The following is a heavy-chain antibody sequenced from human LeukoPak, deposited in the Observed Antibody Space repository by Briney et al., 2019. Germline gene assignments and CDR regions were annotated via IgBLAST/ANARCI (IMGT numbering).Heavy chain of an antibody. CDR1: GFTFSTYA. V-gene: IGHV3-30-3*01. D-gene: IGHD3-9*01. CDR3: ARDYDSSHNFDY. CDR2: ISFDGNNK. Sequence: PGRSLRLSCAASGFTFSTYAMHWVRQAPAKGLEWVAVISFDGNNKYYADSVKGRFTISRDNSKDTLYLQMNGLRAEDTAVYYCARDYDSSHNFDYWGQGTLVTVSS. J-gene: IGHJ4*02.